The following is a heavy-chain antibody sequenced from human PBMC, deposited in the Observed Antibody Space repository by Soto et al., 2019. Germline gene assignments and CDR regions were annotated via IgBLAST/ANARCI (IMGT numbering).Heavy chain of an antibody. V-gene: IGHV3-23*01. CDR1: GFTFSSYA. J-gene: IGHJ4*02. D-gene: IGHD3-9*01. CDR2: ISGSGGST. CDR3: EKDPHYDILTGYYDY. Sequence: GGSLRLSCAASGFTFSSYAMSWVRQAPGKGLEWVSAISGSGGSTYYADSVKGRFTISRDNSKNTLYLQMNSLRAEDTAVYYCEKDPHYDILTGYYDYWGQGTLVTVSS.